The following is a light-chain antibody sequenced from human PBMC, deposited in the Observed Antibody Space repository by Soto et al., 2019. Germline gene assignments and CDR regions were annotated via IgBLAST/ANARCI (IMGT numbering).Light chain of an antibody. CDR1: SSDVGGYNC. CDR3: SSYTSSSTLV. J-gene: IGLJ1*01. CDR2: DVS. Sequence: QSALTQPASVSGSPGQSITISCNGTSSDVGGYNCVSWYQQHPGKAPKLMIYDVSNRPSGVSNRFSGSKSGNTASLTISGLQAEDEADYYCSSYTSSSTLVFGTGTKVTVL. V-gene: IGLV2-14*01.